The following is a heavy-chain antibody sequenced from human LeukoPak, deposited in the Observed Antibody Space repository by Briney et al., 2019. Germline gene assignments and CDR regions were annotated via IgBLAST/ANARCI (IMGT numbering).Heavy chain of an antibody. CDR2: ISGSGGST. D-gene: IGHD6-19*01. Sequence: PGGSLRLSCAASGFTFSSYAMSWVRQAPGKGLEWVSAISGSGGSTYYADSVKGRFTISRDNSKNTLYLQMNSLRAEDTAVYYCAKVSIAEAGVGGWFDPWGQGTLVTVSS. CDR1: GFTFSSYA. CDR3: AKVSIAEAGVGGWFDP. V-gene: IGHV3-23*01. J-gene: IGHJ5*02.